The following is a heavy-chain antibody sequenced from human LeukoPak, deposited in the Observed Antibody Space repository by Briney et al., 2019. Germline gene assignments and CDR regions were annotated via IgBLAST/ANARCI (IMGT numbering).Heavy chain of an antibody. D-gene: IGHD3-9*01. CDR2: IYYSGST. CDR1: GGSISSYY. V-gene: IGHV4-59*08. CDR3: ARQSYDILTGYTPYYFDY. Sequence: PSETLSLTCTVSGGSISSYYWSWIRQPPGKGLEWIGYIYYSGSTNYNPSLKSRVTISVDTSKNQFSLKLSSVTAADTAVYYCARQSYDILTGYTPYYFDYWGQGTLVTASS. J-gene: IGHJ4*02.